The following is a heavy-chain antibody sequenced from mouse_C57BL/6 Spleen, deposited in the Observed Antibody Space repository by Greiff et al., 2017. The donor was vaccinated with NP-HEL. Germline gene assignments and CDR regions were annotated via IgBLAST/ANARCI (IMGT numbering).Heavy chain of an antibody. CDR1: GFSLTSYG. Sequence: VQGVESGPGLVQPSQSLSITCTVSGFSLTSYGVHWVRQSPGKGLEWLGVIWSGGSTDYNAAFISRLSISKDNSKSQVFFKMNSLQADDTAIYYCAREIAYYYGSSPDYWGQGTTLTVSS. CDR3: AREIAYYYGSSPDY. D-gene: IGHD1-1*01. V-gene: IGHV2-2*01. J-gene: IGHJ2*01. CDR2: IWSGGST.